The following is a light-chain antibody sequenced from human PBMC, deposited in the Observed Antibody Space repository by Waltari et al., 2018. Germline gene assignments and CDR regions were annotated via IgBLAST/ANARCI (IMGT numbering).Light chain of an antibody. J-gene: IGLJ3*02. CDR3: SSYTSSSTLWV. V-gene: IGLV2-14*01. CDR2: DVS. Sequence: QSALTQPAYVSGCPGQSITIPCTGTSSDVGGYNYVSWYQQHPGKAPKLMIYDVSKRPSGVSNRFSGSKSGNTASLTISGLQAEDEADYYCSSYTSSSTLWVFGGGTKLTVL. CDR1: SSDVGGYNY.